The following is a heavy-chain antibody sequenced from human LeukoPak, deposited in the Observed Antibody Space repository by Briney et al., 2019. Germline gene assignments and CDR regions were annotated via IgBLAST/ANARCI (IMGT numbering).Heavy chain of an antibody. D-gene: IGHD2-15*01. CDR3: ARGPRGYCSGGSCYHY. J-gene: IGHJ4*02. V-gene: IGHV4-39*07. Sequence: SETLSLTCTVSGGSISSSGYYWGWIRQPPGKGLEWIGSIYYSGSTYYNPSLKSRVTISVDTSKNQFSLRLSSVTAADTAVYYCARGPRGYCSGGSCYHYWGQGTLVTVSS. CDR1: GGSISSSGYY. CDR2: IYYSGST.